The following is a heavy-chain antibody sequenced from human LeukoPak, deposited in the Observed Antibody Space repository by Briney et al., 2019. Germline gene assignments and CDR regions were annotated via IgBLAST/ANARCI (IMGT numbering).Heavy chain of an antibody. Sequence: GGSLRLSCAASGFTFSSYSMNWVRQAPGKGLEWVSSISSSSSYIYYADSMKGRFTISRDNAKNSLYLQMNSLRAEDTAVYYCARVRLQFGNRNNPLFDPWGQGTLVTVSS. CDR1: GFTFSSYS. V-gene: IGHV3-21*01. J-gene: IGHJ5*02. D-gene: IGHD5-24*01. CDR2: ISSSSSYI. CDR3: ARVRLQFGNRNNPLFDP.